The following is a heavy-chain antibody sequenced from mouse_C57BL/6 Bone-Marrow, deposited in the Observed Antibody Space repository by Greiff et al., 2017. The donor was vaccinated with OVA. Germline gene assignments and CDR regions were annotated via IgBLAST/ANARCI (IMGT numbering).Heavy chain of an antibody. CDR2: IRSKSNNYAT. CDR1: GFSFNTYA. V-gene: IGHV10-1*01. D-gene: IGHD2-4*01. Sequence: EVKLVESGGGLVQPKGSLKLSCAASGFSFNTYAMNWVRQAPGKGLEWVARIRSKSNNYATYYADSVKDRFTISRDDSESMLYLQMNNLKTEDTAMYYCVRHGDDYGAMDYWGQGTSVTVSS. CDR3: VRHGDDYGAMDY. J-gene: IGHJ4*01.